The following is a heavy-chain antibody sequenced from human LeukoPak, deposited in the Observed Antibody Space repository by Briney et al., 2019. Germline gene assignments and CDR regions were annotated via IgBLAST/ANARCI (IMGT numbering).Heavy chain of an antibody. CDR1: GYSISSGYY. V-gene: IGHV4-38-2*02. D-gene: IGHD3-22*01. CDR2: IYHSGST. Sequence: SETLSLTCTVSGYSISSGYYWGWIRQPPGQGLEWIGSIYHSGSTYYNPSLKSRVTISVDASKNQFSLKLSSVTAADTAVYYCARSAGYYDSSAYGDYWGQGTLVTVSS. J-gene: IGHJ4*02. CDR3: ARSAGYYDSSAYGDY.